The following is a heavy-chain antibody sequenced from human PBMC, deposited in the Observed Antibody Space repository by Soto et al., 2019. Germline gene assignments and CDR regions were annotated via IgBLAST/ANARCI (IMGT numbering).Heavy chain of an antibody. CDR3: VRWVGHCDF. Sequence: QVQLQESGPGLVKPSETLSLTCSVSGGSISTFHWSWIRQAPGKGPAWIGYVYYTGSTNYNPSFTSRVAISVDTSKNQSSRKLTSVTAADTAVYYCVRWVGHCDFWGQATLVTVSS. D-gene: IGHD1-26*01. CDR1: GGSISTFH. V-gene: IGHV4-59*03. CDR2: VYYTGST. J-gene: IGHJ4*02.